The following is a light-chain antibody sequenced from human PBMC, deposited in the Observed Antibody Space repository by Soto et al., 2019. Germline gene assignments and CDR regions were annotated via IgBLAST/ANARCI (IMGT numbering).Light chain of an antibody. CDR2: EVS. V-gene: IGLV2-14*01. CDR1: SSDVGGYKY. CDR3: TSYTSSSFYV. J-gene: IGLJ1*01. Sequence: QSFLAQPASVSGSPGQSITISCTGTSSDVGGYKYVSWYQQHPGKAPKLMIYEVSNRPSGASNRFSGSKSGNTASLTISGLQAEDEADYYCTSYTSSSFYVLGTGTKV.